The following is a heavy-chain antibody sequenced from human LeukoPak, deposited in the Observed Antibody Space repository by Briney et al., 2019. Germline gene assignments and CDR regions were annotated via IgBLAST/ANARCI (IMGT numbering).Heavy chain of an antibody. CDR2: INPNSGGT. D-gene: IGHD3-22*01. Sequence: ASVKVSCKASGYTFTGYYMHWVRQAPGQGLEWMGWINPNSGGTNYAQKFQGRVTMTRDTSISTAYMELSRLRSDDTAVYYCARVGGKYYDSSGYYYVGDFDYWGQGTLVTVSS. V-gene: IGHV1-2*02. J-gene: IGHJ4*02. CDR3: ARVGGKYYDSSGYYYVGDFDY. CDR1: GYTFTGYY.